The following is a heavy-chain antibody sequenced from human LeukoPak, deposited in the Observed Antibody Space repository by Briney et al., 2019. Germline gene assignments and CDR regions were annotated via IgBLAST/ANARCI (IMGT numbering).Heavy chain of an antibody. J-gene: IGHJ3*02. Sequence: SSVKVSCKASGSTFTGYYMHGLRQAPGLDLAWMISNNPNSGGTNYAQKFQGRVTMTRDTSISTAYMELSRLRSDDTAVYYCALKYYYDSSGYYFRGAFDIWGQGTMVTVSS. CDR2: NNPNSGGT. V-gene: IGHV1-2*02. CDR3: ALKYYYDSSGYYFRGAFDI. D-gene: IGHD3-22*01. CDR1: GSTFTGYY.